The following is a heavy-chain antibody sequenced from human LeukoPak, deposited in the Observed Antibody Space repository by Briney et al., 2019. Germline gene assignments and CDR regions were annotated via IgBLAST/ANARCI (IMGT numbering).Heavy chain of an antibody. V-gene: IGHV3-23*01. CDR2: ISGSGGST. D-gene: IGHD3-10*02. J-gene: IGHJ6*04. Sequence: GGSLRLSCAASGFTCSRCGMSWVRQAPGKRLEWVSAISGSGGSTYYADSVKGRFTISRDNAKNSLYLQMNSLRAEDTAVYYCAELGITMIGGVWGKGTTVTISS. CDR1: GFTCSRCG. CDR3: AELGITMIGGV.